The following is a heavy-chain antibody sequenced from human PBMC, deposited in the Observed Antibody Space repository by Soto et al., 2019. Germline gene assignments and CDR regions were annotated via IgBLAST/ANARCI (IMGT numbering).Heavy chain of an antibody. D-gene: IGHD2-15*01. Sequence: SETLSLTCTVSGGSISSYYWSWIRQPPGKGLEWIGYIYYSGSTNYNPSLKSRVTISVDTSKNQFSLKLSSVTAADTAVYYCARAAPRYCSCGSCYDGRDYWSQGTLVTVSS. CDR1: GGSISSYY. CDR3: ARAAPRYCSCGSCYDGRDY. CDR2: IYYSGST. J-gene: IGHJ4*02. V-gene: IGHV4-59*01.